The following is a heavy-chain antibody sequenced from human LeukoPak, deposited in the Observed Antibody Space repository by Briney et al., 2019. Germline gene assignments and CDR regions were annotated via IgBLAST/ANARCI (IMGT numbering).Heavy chain of an antibody. CDR3: ARSKDPYYYYYGMDV. D-gene: IGHD4-11*01. CDR2: IYYSGST. Sequence: SETLSLTCSVSGGSISSYYWSWIRQPPGKGLEWIGYIYYSGSTNYNPSLKSRVTISVDTSKNQFSLKLSSVTAADTAVYYCARSKDPYYYYYGMDVWGQGTTVTVSS. V-gene: IGHV4-59*01. J-gene: IGHJ6*02. CDR1: GGSISSYY.